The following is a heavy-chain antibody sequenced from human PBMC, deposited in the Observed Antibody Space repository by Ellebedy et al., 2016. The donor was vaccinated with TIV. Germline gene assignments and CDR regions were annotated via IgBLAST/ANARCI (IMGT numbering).Heavy chain of an antibody. Sequence: MPSETLSLTCAVYNGSFTHYFWSWVRQPPGKGLEWIGEINTSGTTNNNPSLKNRVPISVDTPKRQFYLRLTSVTAADTAVYYCARARGQYLYGSGSYFTNWGQGEMVTVSS. D-gene: IGHD3-10*01. CDR3: ARARGQYLYGSGSYFTN. CDR2: INTSGTT. CDR1: NGSFTHYF. V-gene: IGHV4-34*01. J-gene: IGHJ4*02.